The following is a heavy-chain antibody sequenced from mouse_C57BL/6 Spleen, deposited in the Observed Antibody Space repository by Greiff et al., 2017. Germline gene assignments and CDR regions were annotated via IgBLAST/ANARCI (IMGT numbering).Heavy chain of an antibody. CDR3: ARGRRYDYDLFYAMDY. Sequence: QVQLKESGPGLVAPSQSLSITCTVSGFSLTSYGVHWVRQPPGKGLEWLVVIWSDGSTTYNSALKSRLSISKDNSKSQVFLKMNSLQTDDTAMYYCARGRRYDYDLFYAMDYWGQGTSATVSS. CDR2: IWSDGST. J-gene: IGHJ4*01. V-gene: IGHV2-6*03. D-gene: IGHD2-4*01. CDR1: GFSLTSYG.